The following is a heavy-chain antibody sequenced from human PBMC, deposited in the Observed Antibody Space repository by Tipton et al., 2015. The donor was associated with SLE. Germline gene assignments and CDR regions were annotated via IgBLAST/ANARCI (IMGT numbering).Heavy chain of an antibody. CDR1: GFTFSNAW. CDR2: IKSKTDGGTT. CDR3: TTAGSYEGDAFDI. Sequence: SLRLSCAASGFTFSNAWMSWVRQAPGKGLEWVGRIKSKTDGGTTDYAAPVKGRFTISRDDSKNTLYLQMNSLKTEDTAVYYCTTAGSYEGDAFDIWGQGTMVTVSS. V-gene: IGHV3-15*01. D-gene: IGHD1-26*01. J-gene: IGHJ3*02.